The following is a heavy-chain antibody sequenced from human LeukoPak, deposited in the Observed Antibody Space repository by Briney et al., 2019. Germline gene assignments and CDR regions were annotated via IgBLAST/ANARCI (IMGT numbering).Heavy chain of an antibody. CDR1: GSTFSSYG. CDR3: ARQYCSSTSCYWYYCYYYYGMDV. V-gene: IGHV3-33*01. Sequence: GGSLRLSCAASGSTFSSYGMHWVRQAPGKGLEWVAVIWYDGSNKHYADSVKGRFTISRDNSKNTLYLQMNSLRAEDTAVYYCARQYCSSTSCYWYYCYYYYGMDVWGQGTTVTVSS. J-gene: IGHJ6*02. CDR2: IWYDGSNK. D-gene: IGHD2-2*01.